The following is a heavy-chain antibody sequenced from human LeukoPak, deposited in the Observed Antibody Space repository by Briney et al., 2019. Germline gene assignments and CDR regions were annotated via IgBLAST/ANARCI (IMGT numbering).Heavy chain of an antibody. CDR1: GLTFSNAW. CDR2: IKSKTDGGTT. J-gene: IGHJ4*02. Sequence: GGSLRLSCAASGLTFSNAWMSWVRQAPGKGLEWVGRIKSKTDGGTTDYAAPVRGRFTISRDDSKNTLYLQMNSLKTEDTAVYYCTTDPNYYDSSGYYSYPPDYWGQGTLVTVSS. D-gene: IGHD3-22*01. V-gene: IGHV3-15*01. CDR3: TTDPNYYDSSGYYSYPPDY.